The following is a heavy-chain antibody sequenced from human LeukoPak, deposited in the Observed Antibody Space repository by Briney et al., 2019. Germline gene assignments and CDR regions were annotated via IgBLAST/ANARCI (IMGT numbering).Heavy chain of an antibody. J-gene: IGHJ3*02. D-gene: IGHD4-23*01. Sequence: SGPTLVNPTQTLTLTCTFSGFSLSSHGVGVGWIRQPPGKALEWLALIYWDDDKRYSPSLKSRLTITKDTSKNQVVLTMTNMDSVDTATYYCARRMAVAHFDTWGQGTMVTVSS. CDR3: ARRMAVAHFDT. CDR1: GFSLSSHGVG. CDR2: IYWDDDK. V-gene: IGHV2-5*02.